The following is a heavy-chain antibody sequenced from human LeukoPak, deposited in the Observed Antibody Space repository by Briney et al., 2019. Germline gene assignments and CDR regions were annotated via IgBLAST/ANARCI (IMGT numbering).Heavy chain of an antibody. D-gene: IGHD2-21*01. J-gene: IGHJ6*03. V-gene: IGHV1-69*05. CDR3: ASRGGGDYYYYMDV. CDR2: IIPIFGAA. CDR1: GGTFSSYA. Sequence: SVKVSCKASGGTFSSYAISWVRQAPGQGLEWMGGIIPIFGAANYAQKFQGRVTITTDESTSTAYMELSSLRSEDTAVYYCASRGGGDYYYYMDVWGKGTTVTVSS.